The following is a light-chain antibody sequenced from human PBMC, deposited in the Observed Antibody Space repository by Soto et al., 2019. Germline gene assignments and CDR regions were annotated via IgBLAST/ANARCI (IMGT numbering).Light chain of an antibody. CDR1: HSISSSY. Sequence: EIVLTQSPGTLSLSPGERATLSCRASHSISSSYLAWYQQKPGQAPRLLIYGASSRATGIPDRFSGSGSGTDFPLTISRLEPEAFAVYYCQQYGSSPPITFDQGTRLESK. CDR3: QQYGSSPPIT. CDR2: GAS. J-gene: IGKJ5*01. V-gene: IGKV3-20*01.